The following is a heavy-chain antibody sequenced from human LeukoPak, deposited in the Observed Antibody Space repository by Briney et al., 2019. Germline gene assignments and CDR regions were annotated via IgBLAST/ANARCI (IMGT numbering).Heavy chain of an antibody. Sequence: GGSLRLSCAASGFTFSSYWMHWVREAPGKGLVWVSRIFREGGGTACADSVKGRFTSSRDNAENTLSLQMNSLRAEDTAVYYCARVNCAGECTSRDWHFDLWGRGTLVVVSS. CDR1: GFTFSSYW. J-gene: IGHJ2*01. CDR3: ARVNCAGECTSRDWHFDL. CDR2: IFREGGGT. D-gene: IGHD2-21*01. V-gene: IGHV3-74*01.